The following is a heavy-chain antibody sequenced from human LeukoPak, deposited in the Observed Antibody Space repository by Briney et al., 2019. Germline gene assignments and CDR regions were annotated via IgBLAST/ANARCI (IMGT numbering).Heavy chain of an antibody. V-gene: IGHV3-30*04. CDR1: GFTFSSYA. J-gene: IGHJ6*03. CDR3: AREYCGGDCYSLNYYYYMDV. CDR2: ISYDGSNK. Sequence: PGGSLRLSCAASGFTFSSYAMHWVRQAPGKGLEWVAVISYDGSNKYYADSVKGRFTISRDNSKNTLYLQMNSLRAEDTAVYYCAREYCGGDCYSLNYYYYMDVWGKGTTVTVSS. D-gene: IGHD2-21*02.